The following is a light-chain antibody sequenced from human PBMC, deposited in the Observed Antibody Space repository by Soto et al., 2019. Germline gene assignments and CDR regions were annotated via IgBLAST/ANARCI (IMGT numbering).Light chain of an antibody. CDR2: LKSAGSH. J-gene: IGLJ1*01. CDR1: SGHSSNA. CDR3: QDWGTGGQTYV. Sequence: QSVLTQSPSASASLGASVKLTCTLSSGHSSNAIAWHQQQPEKGPRYLMKLKSAGSHRKGDGIPDRFSGSGSGAERYLASSRLQSEDEADDYCQDWGTGGQTYVVGTGRKVTV. V-gene: IGLV4-69*01.